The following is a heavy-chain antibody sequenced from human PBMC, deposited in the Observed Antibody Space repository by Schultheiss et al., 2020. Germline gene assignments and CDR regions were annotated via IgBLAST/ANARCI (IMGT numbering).Heavy chain of an antibody. J-gene: IGHJ5*02. CDR1: SYSISSGYY. CDR3: ARGGFHDFWSGLNWFDP. V-gene: IGHV4-38-2*02. Sequence: SETLSLTCTVSSYSISSGYYWGWIRQPPGKGLEWIGYIYYSGSTNYNPSLKSRVTISVDTSKNQFSLKLSSVTAADTAVYYCARGGFHDFWSGLNWFDPWGQGTLVTVSS. CDR2: IYYSGST. D-gene: IGHD3-3*01.